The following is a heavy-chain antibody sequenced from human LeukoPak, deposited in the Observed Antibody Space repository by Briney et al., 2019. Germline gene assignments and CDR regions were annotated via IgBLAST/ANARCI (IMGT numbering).Heavy chain of an antibody. J-gene: IGHJ6*02. D-gene: IGHD6-13*01. Sequence: EGSLRLSCAASGFTFSDYYMSWVRQAPGKGLEWVSAISGSGGSTYYADSVKGRFTISRDNAKNSLYLQMNSLRAEDTAVYYCARVIGSSWYYYYYGMDVWGQGTTVTVSS. CDR1: GFTFSDYY. V-gene: IGHV3-11*04. CDR3: ARVIGSSWYYYYYGMDV. CDR2: ISGSGGST.